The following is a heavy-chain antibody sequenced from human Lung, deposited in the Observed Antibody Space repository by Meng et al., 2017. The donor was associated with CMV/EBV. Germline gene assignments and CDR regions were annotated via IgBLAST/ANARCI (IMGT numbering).Heavy chain of an antibody. D-gene: IGHD1-14*01. CDR3: ARHHHSPTFDY. CDR2: VVYSGTT. CDR1: GGSISSSSYY. V-gene: IGHV4-39*01. J-gene: IGHJ4*02. Sequence: QLKLQEPGPGLVKPSETLSLTCTVSGGSISSSSYYWAWICQPPGEGLEWIGSVVYSGTTYYTSSLKSRVSISVDTSKNQFSLKLSSVTAADTAVYYCARHHHSPTFDYWGQGTLVTVSS.